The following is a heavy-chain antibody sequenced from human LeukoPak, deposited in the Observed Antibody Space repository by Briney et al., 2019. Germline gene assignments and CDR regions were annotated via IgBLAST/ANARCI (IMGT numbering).Heavy chain of an antibody. CDR3: ARRIAVTGHFDY. Sequence: SETLSLTCAVSGGSISSYYWSWIRQPPGKGLEWIGYIYYSGSTNYNPSLKSRVTISVDTSKNQFSLKLSSVTAADTAVYYCARRIAVTGHFDYWGQGTLVTVSS. J-gene: IGHJ4*02. D-gene: IGHD6-19*01. CDR1: GGSISSYY. CDR2: IYYSGST. V-gene: IGHV4-59*01.